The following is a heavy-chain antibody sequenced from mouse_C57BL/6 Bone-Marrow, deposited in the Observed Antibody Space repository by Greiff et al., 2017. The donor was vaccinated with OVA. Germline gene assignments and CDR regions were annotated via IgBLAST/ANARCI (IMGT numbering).Heavy chain of an antibody. D-gene: IGHD4-1*01. CDR3: ARDGDWDWYFDV. CDR1: GFTFSDYY. CDR2: INYDGSST. J-gene: IGHJ1*03. Sequence: EVKLVESAGGLVQPGSSMKLSCTASGFTFSDYYMAWVRQVPEKGLEWVANINYDGSSTYYLDSLKSRFIISRDNAKNILYLQMSSLKSEDTATYYCARDGDWDWYFDVWGTGTTVTVSS. V-gene: IGHV5-16*01.